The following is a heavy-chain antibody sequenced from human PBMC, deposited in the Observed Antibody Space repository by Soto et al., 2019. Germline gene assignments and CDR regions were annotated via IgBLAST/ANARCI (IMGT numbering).Heavy chain of an antibody. D-gene: IGHD3-22*01. CDR3: AKVDSSGRIYDY. CDR1: GFTCSSYV. CDR2: ISSSGGNT. V-gene: IGHV3-23*01. J-gene: IGHJ4*02. Sequence: EVQLLESGGGLVQPGGSLRLSCAASGFTCSSYVMSWVRQAPGKGLEWVSYISSSGGNTYYADSVKGRFTISRDNSKNELYQPMNSLRAEDTVVYYWAKVDSSGRIYDYWGQGTLVTVSS.